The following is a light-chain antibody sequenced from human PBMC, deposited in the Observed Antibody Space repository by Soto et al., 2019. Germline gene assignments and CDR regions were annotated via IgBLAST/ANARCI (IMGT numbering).Light chain of an antibody. CDR3: SSYAGSNDYGV. V-gene: IGLV2-8*01. Sequence: QSALTQPPSASGSPGQSVTISCTGTSSDVGGYNYVSWYQQHPGKAPKVMIYEVNKRPSGVPDRFSGSKSGNTASLTVSGLQAEDEADYYCSSYAGSNDYGVFGGGTKVTVL. CDR2: EVN. J-gene: IGLJ3*02. CDR1: SSDVGGYNY.